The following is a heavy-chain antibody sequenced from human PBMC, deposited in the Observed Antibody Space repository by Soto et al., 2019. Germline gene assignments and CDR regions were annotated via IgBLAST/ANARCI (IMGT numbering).Heavy chain of an antibody. V-gene: IGHV1-18*04. D-gene: IGHD4-17*01. CDR1: GYTFTSYG. CDR2: ISAYNGNT. J-gene: IGHJ6*02. CDR3: ARVGDYGDYVSRGLVDV. Sequence: QVQLVQSGAEVKKPGASVKVSCKASGYTFTSYGISWVRQAPGQGLEWMGWISAYNGNTNYAQKLQGRVTMTTDTSTSTAYMEPRSLRSDDTAVYYCARVGDYGDYVSRGLVDVWGQGTTVTVSS.